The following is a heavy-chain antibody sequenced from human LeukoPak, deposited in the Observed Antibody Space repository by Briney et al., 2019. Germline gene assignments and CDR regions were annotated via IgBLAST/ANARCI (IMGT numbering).Heavy chain of an antibody. Sequence: GGSLRLSCAASGFTFSSYAMHWVRQAPGKGLEWVAVISYDGSNKYYADSVKGRSTISRDNSKNTLYLQMNSLRAEDTAVYYCARVDGYDILTGYYIPFDYWGQGTLVTVSS. J-gene: IGHJ4*02. CDR1: GFTFSSYA. V-gene: IGHV3-30-3*01. D-gene: IGHD3-9*01. CDR3: ARVDGYDILTGYYIPFDY. CDR2: ISYDGSNK.